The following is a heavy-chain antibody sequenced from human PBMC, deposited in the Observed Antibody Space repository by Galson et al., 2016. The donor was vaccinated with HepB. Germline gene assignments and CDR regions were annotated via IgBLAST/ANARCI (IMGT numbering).Heavy chain of an antibody. D-gene: IGHD4-17*01. CDR1: GFSLSTAGVA. V-gene: IGHV2-5*02. CDR2: LYWDDDK. J-gene: IGHJ4*02. Sequence: PALVKPTQTLTLTCTFSGFSLSTAGVAVGWIRQPPGKALEWLALLYWDDDKRYSPSLQTRLTLAKDTSKNQVVLTMTNMDPVETATYYCAHATVTKGFDYWGQETLVTGSS. CDR3: AHATVTKGFDY.